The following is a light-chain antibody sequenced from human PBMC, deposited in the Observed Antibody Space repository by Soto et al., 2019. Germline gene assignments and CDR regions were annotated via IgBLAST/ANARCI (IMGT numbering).Light chain of an antibody. CDR3: CSYAGSGTVV. J-gene: IGLJ1*01. CDR1: SSDVGNYNL. V-gene: IGLV2-23*02. CDR2: EVS. Sequence: QSALTQPASVSGSPGQSITISCTGTSSDVGNYNLVSWYQQHPGKAPKFVIYEVSKRPSGVSNRFSGSKSDNTASLTISGLQAEDEADYYCCSYAGSGTVVFGTGTKVTVL.